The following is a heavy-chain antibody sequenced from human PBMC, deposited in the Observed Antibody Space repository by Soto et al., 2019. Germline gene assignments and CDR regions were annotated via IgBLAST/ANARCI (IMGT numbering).Heavy chain of an antibody. CDR3: AKEVTSGSYSHYYYGLDV. CDR2: ISGSGNRT. D-gene: IGHD1-26*01. J-gene: IGHJ6*02. V-gene: IGHV3-23*01. Sequence: EVQLLESGGGLVQPGGSLRLSCAASGFTLSSYAMSWVRQAPGKGLEWVSAISGSGNRTFHADSVKGRFTISRDNSKNALYIPMNSPRVEVTAEYYCAKEVTSGSYSHYYYGLDVWGQGATVTDSS. CDR1: GFTLSSYA.